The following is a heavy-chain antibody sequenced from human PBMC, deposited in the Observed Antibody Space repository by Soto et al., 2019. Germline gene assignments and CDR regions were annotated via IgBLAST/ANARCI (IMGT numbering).Heavy chain of an antibody. V-gene: IGHV4-30-2*01. J-gene: IGHJ6*02. Sequence: SETLSLTCAFSWGSISRSGYSWSWIRQPPGKGLEWIGYIFHSGTTYYNPSLKNRLTISIDRSKNQFSLKLGSVTAADTAVYYCASTSGEEKRLLWFGELLYGGMDVWGQGTTVTVSS. D-gene: IGHD3-10*01. CDR3: ASTSGEEKRLLWFGELLYGGMDV. CDR1: WGSISRSGYS. CDR2: IFHSGTT.